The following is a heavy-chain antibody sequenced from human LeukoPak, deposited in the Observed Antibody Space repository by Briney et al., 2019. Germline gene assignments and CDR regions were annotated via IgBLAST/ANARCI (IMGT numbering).Heavy chain of an antibody. CDR3: AREPGEYGYYYYYMDV. D-gene: IGHD4-17*01. CDR1: GFTFSSYA. CDR2: ISYDGSNK. J-gene: IGHJ6*03. V-gene: IGHV3-30*04. Sequence: GGSLRLSCAASGFTFSSYAMHWVRQAPGKGLEWVAVISYDGSNKYYADSVKGRFTISRDNSKNTLYLQMNSLRAEDTAVYYCAREPGEYGYYYYYMDVWGKGTTVTVSS.